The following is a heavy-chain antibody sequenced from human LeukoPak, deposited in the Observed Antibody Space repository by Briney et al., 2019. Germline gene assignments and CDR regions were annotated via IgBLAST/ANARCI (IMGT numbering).Heavy chain of an antibody. Sequence: SETLSLTCTVSGGSISSYYWSWIRQPPGKGLEWIGYIYYSGSTNYNPSLKSRVTISVDTSKNEFSLKLSSVTAADTAVYYCAREMLYYDFWSGYLRYFDYWGQGTLVTVSS. V-gene: IGHV4-59*01. J-gene: IGHJ4*02. CDR2: IYYSGST. CDR3: AREMLYYDFWSGYLRYFDY. CDR1: GGSISSYY. D-gene: IGHD3-3*01.